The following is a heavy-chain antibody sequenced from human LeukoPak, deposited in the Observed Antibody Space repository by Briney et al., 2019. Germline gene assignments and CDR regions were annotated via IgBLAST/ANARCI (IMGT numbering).Heavy chain of an antibody. CDR2: INPNRGGT. V-gene: IGHV1-2*02. CDR3: ARDSAVVVGRDDFDY. J-gene: IGHJ4*02. Sequence: ASVKVSCKASGYTFTDYYVHWVRQAPGQGLEWTGWINPNRGGTDYAQKFQGRVTMTRDTSISTAYMELSRLTSDDTAVYYCARDSAVVVGRDDFDYWGQGTLVTVSS. D-gene: IGHD2-15*01. CDR1: GYTFTDYY.